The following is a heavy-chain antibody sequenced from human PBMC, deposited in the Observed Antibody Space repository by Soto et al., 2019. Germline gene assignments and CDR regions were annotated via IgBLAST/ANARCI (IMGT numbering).Heavy chain of an antibody. V-gene: IGHV1-69*08. D-gene: IGHD6-19*01. CDR2: ISPIVGTA. Sequence: QVQLEQSGAEVKKPGSSVKVSCKASGGTFSKHTISWVRQAPGQGLEWMGRISPIVGTASYAQKFQGRVAISSDESTGTVYRELMRLRSEDTAMYYCARDEKKLAGWYYLDHWGQGTLVTVSS. CDR1: GGTFSKHT. J-gene: IGHJ4*02. CDR3: ARDEKKLAGWYYLDH.